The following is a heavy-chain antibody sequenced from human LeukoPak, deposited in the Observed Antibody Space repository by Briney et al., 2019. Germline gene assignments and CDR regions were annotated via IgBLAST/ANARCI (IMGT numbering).Heavy chain of an antibody. CDR2: FTAGSGDT. CDR3: ARQGFFDI. CDR1: GYTFTSYA. J-gene: IGHJ3*02. V-gene: IGHV1-3*01. Sequence: ASVKVSSKASGYTFTSYAMHWLRQAPGQRLEWMGWFTAGSGDTKYSQNFQGRVTITRDTSASTAYMELSSLRSEDTAVYYCARQGFFDIWGQGTMVTVSS.